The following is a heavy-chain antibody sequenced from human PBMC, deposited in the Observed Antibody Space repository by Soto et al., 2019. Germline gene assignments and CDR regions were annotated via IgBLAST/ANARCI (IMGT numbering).Heavy chain of an antibody. D-gene: IGHD3-16*02. CDR3: ARDLDGRYPSHGFDL. CDR1: GFTFSAYS. CDR2: ISGSGRFI. Sequence: GGSLRLSCEASGFTFSAYSMNWVRQAPGKGLEWVSFISGSGRFIYYAESTEGRFTISRDNAKNSLFLQLSSLRAEDAAVYYCARDLDGRYPSHGFDLWGQGTTVTVSS. J-gene: IGHJ3*01. V-gene: IGHV3-21*01.